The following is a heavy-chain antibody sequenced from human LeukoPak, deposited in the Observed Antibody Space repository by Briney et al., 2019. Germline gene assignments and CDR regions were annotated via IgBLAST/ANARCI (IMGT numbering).Heavy chain of an antibody. CDR2: INHSGST. J-gene: IGHJ4*02. V-gene: IGHV4-34*01. CDR3: ARVYWDYYFDY. D-gene: IGHD1-26*01. Sequence: SETLSLTCAVYGGSFSGYYWSWIRQPPGKGLEWIGEINHSGSTNYNPSLKSRVTISVDRSKNQFSLKLTSVTAADTAVYYCARVYWDYYFDYWGQGTLVTVSS. CDR1: GGSFSGYY.